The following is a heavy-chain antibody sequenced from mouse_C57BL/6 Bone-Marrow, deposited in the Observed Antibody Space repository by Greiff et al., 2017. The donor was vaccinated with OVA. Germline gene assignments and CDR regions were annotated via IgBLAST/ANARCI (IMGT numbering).Heavy chain of an antibody. D-gene: IGHD2-12*01. CDR3: ARRDYRRIFDY. V-gene: IGHV1-59*01. CDR1: GYTFTSYW. J-gene: IGHJ2*01. CDR2: IDPSDSYT. Sequence: QVQLKQPGAELVRPGTSVKLSCKASGYTFTSYWMHWVKQRPGQGLEWIGVIDPSDSYTNYNQKFKGKATLTVDTSSSTAYMQLSSLTSEDSAVYYCARRDYRRIFDYWGQGTTLTVSS.